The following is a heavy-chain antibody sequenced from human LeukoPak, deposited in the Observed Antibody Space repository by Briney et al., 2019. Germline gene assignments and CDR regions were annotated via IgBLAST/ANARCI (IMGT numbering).Heavy chain of an antibody. CDR1: GFPFISYG. Sequence: GGSLLLSCAASGFPFISYGMHWVRQAPGKGLEWVAVISYDGSNKYYADSVKGRFTISRDNSKNTLYLQMNSLRAEDTAVYYCAKEGGSGWYVFDYWGQGTLVTVSS. D-gene: IGHD6-19*01. J-gene: IGHJ4*02. CDR2: ISYDGSNK. V-gene: IGHV3-30*18. CDR3: AKEGGSGWYVFDY.